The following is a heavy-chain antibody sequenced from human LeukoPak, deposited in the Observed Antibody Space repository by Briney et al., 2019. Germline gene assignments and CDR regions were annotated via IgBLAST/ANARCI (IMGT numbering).Heavy chain of an antibody. Sequence: SETLSLTGAVSGGSISSSNWWSWVRQPPGKGLEWIGEIYHSGSTNYNPSLKSRVTISVDKSKNQFSLKLSSVTAADTAVYYCARGSFYWGYSSSWYYDYWGQGTLVTVSS. V-gene: IGHV4-4*02. D-gene: IGHD6-13*01. CDR3: ARGSFYWGYSSSWYYDY. CDR2: IYHSGST. CDR1: GGSISSSNW. J-gene: IGHJ4*02.